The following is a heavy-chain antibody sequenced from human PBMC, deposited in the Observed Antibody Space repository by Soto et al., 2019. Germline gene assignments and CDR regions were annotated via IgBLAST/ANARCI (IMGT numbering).Heavy chain of an antibody. CDR2: ISGSGGST. D-gene: IGHD2-15*01. J-gene: IGHJ3*02. CDR1: GFTFSSYA. Sequence: EVQLLESGGGLVQPGGSLRLSCAASGFTFSSYAMSWVRQAPGKGLEWVSAISGSGGSTYYADSVKGRFTISRDNSKNTLYLQMNSLRAEDTAVYYCAKGGANKDIVVVVAASDAFDIWGQGTMVTVSS. V-gene: IGHV3-23*01. CDR3: AKGGANKDIVVVVAASDAFDI.